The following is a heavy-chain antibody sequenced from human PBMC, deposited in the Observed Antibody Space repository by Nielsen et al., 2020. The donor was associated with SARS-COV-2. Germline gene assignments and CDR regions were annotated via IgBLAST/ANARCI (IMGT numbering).Heavy chain of an antibody. CDR3: ARDLWFGDPTAELDY. V-gene: IGHV3-7*01. D-gene: IGHD3-10*01. CDR2: IRRDSGAR. CDR1: GFTFSSYA. Sequence: GESLKISCAASGFTFSSYAMHWVRQAPGRGLEWVANIRRDSGARFYVDSVKGRFTISRDNAKNSLYLQMNSLRAEDTAVYYCARDLWFGDPTAELDYWGQGTLVTVSS. J-gene: IGHJ4*02.